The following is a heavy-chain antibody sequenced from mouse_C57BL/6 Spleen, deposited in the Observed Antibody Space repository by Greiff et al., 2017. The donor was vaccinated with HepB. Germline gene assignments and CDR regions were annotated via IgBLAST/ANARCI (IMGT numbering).Heavy chain of an antibody. D-gene: IGHD2-5*01. CDR1: GYAFTNYL. V-gene: IGHV1-54*01. CDR3: ARYYSKGYAMDY. J-gene: IGHJ4*01. Sequence: QVQLQQSGAELVRPGTSVKVSCKASGYAFTNYLIEWVKQRPGQGLEWIGVINPGSGGTNYNEKFKGKATLTADKSSSTAYMQLRSLTSEDSAVYFCARYYSKGYAMDYWGQGTSVTVSS. CDR2: INPGSGGT.